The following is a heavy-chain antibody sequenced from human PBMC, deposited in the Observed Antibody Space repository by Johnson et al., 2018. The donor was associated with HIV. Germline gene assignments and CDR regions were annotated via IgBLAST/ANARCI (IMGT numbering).Heavy chain of an antibody. CDR2: IYSGGST. J-gene: IGHJ3*02. V-gene: IGHV3-66*02. D-gene: IGHD3-3*01. CDR1: GFTVSSNY. CDR3: ARDALLRFLEWFI. Sequence: VQLVESGGGLVQPGGSLRLSCAASGFTVSSNYMSWVRQAPGKGLEWVSVIYSGGSTYYGDSVKGRFTISRDNSKNTLYLQMNSLRVEDTAVYYCARDALLRFLEWFIWGQGTMVTVSS.